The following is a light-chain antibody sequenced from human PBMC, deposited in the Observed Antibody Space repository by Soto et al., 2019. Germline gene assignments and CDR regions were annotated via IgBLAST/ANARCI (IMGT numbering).Light chain of an antibody. Sequence: QSALTQPASVSGFPGQSITISCTGTGSDIGAYNYVSWYQHHPGKAPKLLIHEVTNRPSGVSRRFSGSKSGNTASLTISQRRAEDEADYYCISFTTSSTLLFGGGTKLTVL. CDR1: GSDIGAYNY. CDR3: ISFTTSSTLL. CDR2: EVT. J-gene: IGLJ3*02. V-gene: IGLV2-14*01.